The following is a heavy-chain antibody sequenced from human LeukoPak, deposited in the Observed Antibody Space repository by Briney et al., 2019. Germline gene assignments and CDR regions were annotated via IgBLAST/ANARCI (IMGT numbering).Heavy chain of an antibody. J-gene: IGHJ4*02. CDR3: LPVYAPVAN. V-gene: IGHV3-15*01. D-gene: IGHD5-12*01. CDR1: GFPFTNAW. CDR2: IKSRPSGGTT. Sequence: GGSLRLSCAASGFPFTNAWMDWARQAPGKGLEWVGRIKSRPSGGTTDFAVPVQGRFTISRDDSKNTMYLHMNSLKTEDTAVYYCLPVYAPVANWGRGILVTVSP.